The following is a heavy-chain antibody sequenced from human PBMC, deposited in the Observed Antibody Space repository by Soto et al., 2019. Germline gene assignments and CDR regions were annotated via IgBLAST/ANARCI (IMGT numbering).Heavy chain of an antibody. CDR1: GGYLSSYY. CDR2: ISYSGKT. CDR3: ARTNTFDI. J-gene: IGHJ3*02. Sequence: SETLSLTCPVSGGYLSSYYWNWIRQPPGKGLEWIGYISYSGKTNYNPSLKSRVTISGDTSKNQFSLKLSSVTAADTAVYYCARTNTFDIWGQGTMVTVSS. V-gene: IGHV4-59*01.